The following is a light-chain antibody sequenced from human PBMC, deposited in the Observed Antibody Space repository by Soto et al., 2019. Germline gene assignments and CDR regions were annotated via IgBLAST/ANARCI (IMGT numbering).Light chain of an antibody. Sequence: QSALTRPASVSGSPGQSITISCTGTNSDLGTYNLVSWYQQHPGKAPKLIICEVNKWPSGVPSRFSGSKSGNTASLTISGLQADDEADYYCCSYAGSVAYVFGTGTKVTVL. V-gene: IGLV2-23*02. CDR3: CSYAGSVAYV. J-gene: IGLJ1*01. CDR2: EVN. CDR1: NSDLGTYNL.